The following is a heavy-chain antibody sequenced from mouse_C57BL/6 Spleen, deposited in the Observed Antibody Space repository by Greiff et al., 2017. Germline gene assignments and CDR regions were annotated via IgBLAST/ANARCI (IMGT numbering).Heavy chain of an antibody. D-gene: IGHD1-1*01. CDR3: AKVCDYYDAWFAY. V-gene: IGHV1-78*01. CDR2: IYPGDGST. CDR1: GYTFTDYW. Sequence: QVQLQQPEAELVKPGASVKISCKASGYTFTDYWMHWVKQRPEHGLEWIGYIYPGDGSTKYNEKFKGKATLTVDKSSSTAYMQLNSLTSEDSAVYFCAKVCDYYDAWFAYWGQGTLVTVSA. J-gene: IGHJ3*01.